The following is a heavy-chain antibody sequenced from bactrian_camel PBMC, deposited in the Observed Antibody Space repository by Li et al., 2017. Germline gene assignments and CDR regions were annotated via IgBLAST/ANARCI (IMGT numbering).Heavy chain of an antibody. CDR1: GFTFSAYP. Sequence: HVQLVESGGGSVHPGGSLRLSCAASGFTFSAYPMTWVRQAPGKGLEWVSGISNNGRITSYADSVKGRFTISRDNDKKTLYRQLSSLKTEDTAMYYCATEGSRLPPSDWGQGTQVTVS. CDR2: ISNNGRIT. CDR3: ATEGSRLPPSD. V-gene: IGHV3S1*01. J-gene: IGHJ4*01. D-gene: IGHD2*01.